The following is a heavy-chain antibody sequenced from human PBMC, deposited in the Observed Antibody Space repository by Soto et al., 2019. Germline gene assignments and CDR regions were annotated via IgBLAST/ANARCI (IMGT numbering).Heavy chain of an antibody. CDR1: GGTFSSYT. D-gene: IGHD5-12*01. J-gene: IGHJ4*02. V-gene: IGHV1-69*02. CDR3: ARGQGGYGLDY. Sequence: QVQLVQSGAEVKKPGSSVKVSCKASGGTFSSYTISWVRQAPGQGLEWMGRIIPILGIANYAQKFQGRVTITADKSTSTAYMELSSLRSDETAVYYCARGQGGYGLDYWGQGTLVTVSS. CDR2: IIPILGIA.